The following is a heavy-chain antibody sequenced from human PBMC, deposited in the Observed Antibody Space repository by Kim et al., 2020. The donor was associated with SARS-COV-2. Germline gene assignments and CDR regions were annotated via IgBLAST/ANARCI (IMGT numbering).Heavy chain of an antibody. CDR3: ARLGEQQDDAFDI. D-gene: IGHD6-13*01. Sequence: SPSVQGQVTISADKSISTAYLEWSSLKASDTAMYYCARLGEQQDDAFDIWGQGTMVTVSS. J-gene: IGHJ3*02. V-gene: IGHV5-51*01.